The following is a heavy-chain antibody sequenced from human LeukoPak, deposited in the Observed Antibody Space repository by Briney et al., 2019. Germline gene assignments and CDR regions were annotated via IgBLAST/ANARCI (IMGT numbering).Heavy chain of an antibody. D-gene: IGHD3-10*01. CDR3: ARGGTNYYYMDV. J-gene: IGHJ6*03. Sequence: PGGSLRLSCAASGFTFDDYGMSWVRQAPGKGLEWVSAISGSGDRTFYADSVKGRLTISRDNSKNTLYLQLNTVRAEDTALYYCARGGTNYYYMDVWGNGTTVTVSS. V-gene: IGHV3-23*01. CDR1: GFTFDDYG. CDR2: ISGSGDRT.